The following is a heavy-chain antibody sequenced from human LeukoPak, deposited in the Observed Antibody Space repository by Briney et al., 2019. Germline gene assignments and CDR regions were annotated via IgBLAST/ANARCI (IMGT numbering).Heavy chain of an antibody. Sequence: ASVKVSCKASGYTFTGYYMHWVRQAPGQGLEWMGWMNPNSGNTGYAQKFQGRVTMTRNTSISTAYMELSSLRSEDTAVYYCARRGPTSQQLVRMGNWFDPWGQGTLVTVSS. CDR2: MNPNSGNT. J-gene: IGHJ5*02. CDR1: GYTFTGYY. V-gene: IGHV1-8*02. CDR3: ARRGPTSQQLVRMGNWFDP. D-gene: IGHD6-13*01.